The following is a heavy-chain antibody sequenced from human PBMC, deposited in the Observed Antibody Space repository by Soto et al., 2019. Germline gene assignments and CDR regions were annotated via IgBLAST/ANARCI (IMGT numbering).Heavy chain of an antibody. CDR3: VRGRVVSYYYYGMDV. J-gene: IGHJ6*02. D-gene: IGHD2-15*01. CDR2: MNPNSGNT. Sequence: ASVKVSCKASGYTFTSYDINWVRQATGQGLEWMGWMNPNSGNTGYAQKFQGRVTMTRNTSISTAYMELSSLRSEDTAVYYCVRGRVVSYYYYGMDVWGQGTTVTVYS. CDR1: GYTFTSYD. V-gene: IGHV1-8*01.